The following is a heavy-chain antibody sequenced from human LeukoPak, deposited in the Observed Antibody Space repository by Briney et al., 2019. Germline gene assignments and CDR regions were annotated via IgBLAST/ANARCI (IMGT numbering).Heavy chain of an antibody. D-gene: IGHD3-10*01. CDR2: IRDDGSRA. CDR3: AKKLVPYIGSGYGLAV. Sequence: GGSLRLSCAASGFTFSRFGMHWVRQAPGKGLEWVAVIRDDGSRAYYADSLKGRFTVSRDNSESTLFLQINSLRPEDTAVYYCAKKLVPYIGSGYGLAVWGQGTTVTVSS. CDR1: GFTFSRFG. J-gene: IGHJ6*02. V-gene: IGHV3-30*18.